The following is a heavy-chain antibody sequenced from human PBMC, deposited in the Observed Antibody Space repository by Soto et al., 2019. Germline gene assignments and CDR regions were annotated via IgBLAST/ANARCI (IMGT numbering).Heavy chain of an antibody. CDR1: NGSISGFY. CDR3: VRVGVGIGNHFDS. V-gene: IGHV4-59*12. Sequence: SETLSLTCSVSNGSISGFYWTWIRQPPGKILEWIGYIHYSGRTDYNPSLTSRATMSVDTSKNQFSLNLKSITTADTAVYYCVRVGVGIGNHFDSWGRGTLVTVSS. J-gene: IGHJ4*02. D-gene: IGHD1-26*01. CDR2: IHYSGRT.